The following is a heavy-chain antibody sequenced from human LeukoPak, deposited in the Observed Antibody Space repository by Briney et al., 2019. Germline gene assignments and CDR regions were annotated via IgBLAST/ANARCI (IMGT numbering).Heavy chain of an antibody. V-gene: IGHV3-33*01. CDR2: IWYDGSNK. J-gene: IGHJ4*02. CDR3: ARVGIESYFDY. Sequence: PGGSLRLSCAASGFTFSSYGMHWVRQAPGKGLEWVAVIWYDGSNKYYADSVKGRFTISRDNSKNTLYLQMNSLRAEDTAVYYCARVGIESYFDYWGQGILVAVSS. D-gene: IGHD1-14*01. CDR1: GFTFSSYG.